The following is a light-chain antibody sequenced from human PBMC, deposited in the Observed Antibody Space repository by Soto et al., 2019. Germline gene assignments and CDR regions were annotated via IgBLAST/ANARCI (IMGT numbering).Light chain of an antibody. CDR3: QQVNDYPIS. CDR2: GAS. CDR1: QAIRNF. V-gene: IGKV1-27*01. J-gene: IGKJ5*01. Sequence: DIQMAQSPSSLSASVGDRVTISCRASQAIRNFLAWYQQKPGKLPNLLIYGASTLQSGVPPRFSGSGSGTDFTLTISSLQPEDVATYYCQQVNDYPISFGQGTRLEIK.